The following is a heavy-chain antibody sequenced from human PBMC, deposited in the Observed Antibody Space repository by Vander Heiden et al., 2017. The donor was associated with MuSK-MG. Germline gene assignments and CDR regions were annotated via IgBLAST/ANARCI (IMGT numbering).Heavy chain of an antibody. CDR1: GFAFSTYT. V-gene: IGHV3-30*04. CDR2: ISSDGVRQ. Sequence: QVHLVESGGGVVQPGGSLRLSCEAFGFAFSTYTSHWVRQCPGKGLEWVAVISSDGVRQYYADSVKGRFTISKDDSKNTLHLQMSSLRVDDTAVYFCAIDLRSGLPDYFDHWGQGTLVTVSS. J-gene: IGHJ4*02. CDR3: AIDLRSGLPDYFDH.